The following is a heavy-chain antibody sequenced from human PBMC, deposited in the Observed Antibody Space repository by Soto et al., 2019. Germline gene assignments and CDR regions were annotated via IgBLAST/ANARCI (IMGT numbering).Heavy chain of an antibody. J-gene: IGHJ5*02. D-gene: IGHD2-21*01. V-gene: IGHV3-11*01. CDR3: SSERGAYYLAL. Sequence: QAQLVESGGCLVNPGGSLRLSCAASGFTFSDYFTSWIRQAPGEGQEWVSYISGDGSTTYYAVSVRGRFTISRDNAKNLLYLQMDSPRAEATAVYYCSSERGAYYLALWGKGTLVTVSS. CDR2: ISGDGSTT. CDR1: GFTFSDYF.